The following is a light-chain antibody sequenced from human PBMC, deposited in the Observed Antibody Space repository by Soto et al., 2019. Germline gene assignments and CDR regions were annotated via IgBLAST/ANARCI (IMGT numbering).Light chain of an antibody. J-gene: IGKJ1*01. CDR3: QQYNNWWT. CDR2: GAS. CDR1: QSISNN. V-gene: IGKV3-15*01. Sequence: EIVMTQSPATLSVSPGERATLSCRASQSISNNLAWYHQRPGQAPRLLIYGASTRATGIPARFSGSGSGTEFTLTISSLQSQDFAVYYCQQYNNWWTFGQGTRVEIK.